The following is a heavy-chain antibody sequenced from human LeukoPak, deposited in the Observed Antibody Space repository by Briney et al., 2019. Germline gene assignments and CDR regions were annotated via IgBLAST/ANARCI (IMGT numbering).Heavy chain of an antibody. V-gene: IGHV1-8*03. CDR2: MNPNSGNT. CDR3: ARPGVPWKRYSYLFGYYYYMDV. D-gene: IGHD5-18*01. J-gene: IGHJ6*03. Sequence: ASVKVSCKASGYTFTSHDINWVRQATGQGLEWMGWMNPNSGNTGYAQKFQGRVTITRNTSISTAYMELSSLRSEDTAVHYCARPGVPWKRYSYLFGYYYYMDVWGKGTTVTVSS. CDR1: GYTFTSHD.